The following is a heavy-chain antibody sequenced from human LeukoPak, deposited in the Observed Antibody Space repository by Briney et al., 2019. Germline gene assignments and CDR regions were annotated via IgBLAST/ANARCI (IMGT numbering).Heavy chain of an antibody. D-gene: IGHD7-27*01. CDR3: ARRFLTGRLIDY. CDR1: IFPFSIYC. CDR2: ISYDGSNK. Sequence: AGLSLRLLYASSIFPFSIYCILCAPQPPTKALECVAVISYDGSNKYYADSVKGRFTISRDNSKNALYLQMNSLRAEDTALYYCARRFLTGRLIDYWGQGTLVTVSS. V-gene: IGHV3-30*03. J-gene: IGHJ4*02.